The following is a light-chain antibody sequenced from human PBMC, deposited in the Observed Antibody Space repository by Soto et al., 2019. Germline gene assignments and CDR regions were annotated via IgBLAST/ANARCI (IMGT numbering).Light chain of an antibody. CDR3: QKYNNAPWT. CDR2: AAS. J-gene: IGKJ1*01. CDR1: PDSSNF. V-gene: IGKV1-27*01. Sequence: DIQMTQSPSSLSASVGDRVTITCRASPDSSNFLAWYQHKPGKLPKLLIYAASTLQSGDTSRYSGSGSGTDFTLTISSVQPEDVATYYCQKYNNAPWTFGQGTKVEI.